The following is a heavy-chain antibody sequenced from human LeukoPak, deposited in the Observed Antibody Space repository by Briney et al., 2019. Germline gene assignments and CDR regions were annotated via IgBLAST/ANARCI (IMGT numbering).Heavy chain of an antibody. Sequence: GGSLRLSCAASGFTFSTYAMSWVRQAPGKGLEWVANINQDGSEIYYVDSVKGRFTISRDNAKNSLYLQMNSLRAEDTALYYCARESTGSYVDLWGQGALVTVSS. V-gene: IGHV3-7*03. J-gene: IGHJ4*02. D-gene: IGHD6-19*01. CDR2: INQDGSEI. CDR3: ARESTGSYVDL. CDR1: GFTFSTYA.